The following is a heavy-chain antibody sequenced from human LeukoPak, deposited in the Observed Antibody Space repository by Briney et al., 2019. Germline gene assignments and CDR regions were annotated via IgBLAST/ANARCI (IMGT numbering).Heavy chain of an antibody. CDR3: ARLPSGGRKWFDP. V-gene: IGHV5-51*01. CDR1: GYSFTNYW. J-gene: IGHJ5*02. D-gene: IGHD3-16*01. CDR2: IYPGDSDT. Sequence: GESLKISCKGSGYSFTNYWIGWVRQMPGKGLEWMGIIYPGDSDTRYSPPFQGQVTISADKAISTAYLQWGSLKASDTAMYYCARLPSGGRKWFDPWGQGTLVTVSS.